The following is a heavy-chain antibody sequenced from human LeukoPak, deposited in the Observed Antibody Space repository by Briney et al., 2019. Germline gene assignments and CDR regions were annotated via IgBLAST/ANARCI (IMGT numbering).Heavy chain of an antibody. Sequence: PSETLSLTCAVYGGSFSGYYWSWIRQPPGKGLEWMGEINHSGSTNYNPSLKSRVTISVDTSKNQFSLKLSSVTAADTAVYYCARATYYYGSGALRFYYYGMDVWGQGTTVTVSS. CDR2: INHSGST. CDR1: GGSFSGYY. J-gene: IGHJ6*02. V-gene: IGHV4-34*01. CDR3: ARATYYYGSGALRFYYYGMDV. D-gene: IGHD3-10*01.